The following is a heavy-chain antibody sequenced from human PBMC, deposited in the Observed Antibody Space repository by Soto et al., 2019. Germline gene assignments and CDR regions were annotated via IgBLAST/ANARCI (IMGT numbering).Heavy chain of an antibody. CDR1: GCTFSNYA. Sequence: SVKVSFKASGCTFSNYAIRLVRQAPGQGLEWMGGIIPIFGTANYAQKFQGRVTITADESTSTAYMELSSLRSEDTAVYYCARDLTMGGVDYWGQGTLVTVSS. CDR2: IIPIFGTA. D-gene: IGHD2-2*01. V-gene: IGHV1-69*13. J-gene: IGHJ4*02. CDR3: ARDLTMGGVDY.